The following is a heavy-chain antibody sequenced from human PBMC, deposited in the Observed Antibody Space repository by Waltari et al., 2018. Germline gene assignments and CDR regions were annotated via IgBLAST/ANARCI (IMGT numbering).Heavy chain of an antibody. V-gene: IGHV3-21*01. CDR1: GFTFSSHR. J-gene: IGHJ6*02. D-gene: IGHD3-16*01. Sequence: EVQLVESGGGLVKPGGSLRLSCSASGFTFSSHRMNWVRQAPGKGLECVSSISSSSSYIYYADSVKGRFTISRDNAKNSLYLQMNSLRAEDTAVYYCARPPKGGGMDVWGQGTTVTVSS. CDR2: ISSSSSYI. CDR3: ARPPKGGGMDV.